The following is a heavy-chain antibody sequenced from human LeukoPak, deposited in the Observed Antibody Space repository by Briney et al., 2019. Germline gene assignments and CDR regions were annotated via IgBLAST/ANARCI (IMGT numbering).Heavy chain of an antibody. D-gene: IGHD6-13*01. CDR3: AKVPLWGIAAAGGLFDY. CDR1: GGSISSSSYY. V-gene: IGHV3-23*01. Sequence: SSETLSLTCTVSGGSISSSSYYWGWIRQPPGKGLEWVSAISGSGGSTYYADSVKGRFTISRDNSKNTLYLQMNSLRAEDTAVYYCAKVPLWGIAAAGGLFDYWGQGTLVTVSS. CDR2: ISGSGGST. J-gene: IGHJ4*02.